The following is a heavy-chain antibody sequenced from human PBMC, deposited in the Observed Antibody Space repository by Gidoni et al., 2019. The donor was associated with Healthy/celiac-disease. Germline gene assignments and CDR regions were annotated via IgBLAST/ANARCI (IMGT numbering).Heavy chain of an antibody. CDR3: TTDPTDSSTMIVLNWFDP. CDR2: IKSKTDGGTT. CDR1: GFTFSNAW. D-gene: IGHD3-22*01. V-gene: IGHV3-15*01. Sequence: DVQLVESGVGLVKPGGSLRLSCAASGFTFSNAWMRWVRQAPGKGLEWVGRIKSKTDGGTTDYAAPVKGRFTISRDDSKNTLYLQMNSLKTEDTAVYYCTTDPTDSSTMIVLNWFDPWGQGTLVTVSS. J-gene: IGHJ5*02.